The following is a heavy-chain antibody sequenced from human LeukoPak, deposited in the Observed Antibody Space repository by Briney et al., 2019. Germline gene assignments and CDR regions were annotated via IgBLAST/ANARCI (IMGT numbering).Heavy chain of an antibody. J-gene: IGHJ6*04. CDR2: IYYSGST. Sequence: YPSETLSLTCTVSGGSTNSFYWSWIRQPPGGGLEGIGYIYYSGSTNYNPSLKSRVTISVDTSKNQFSLKLSSVTAADTAVYYCARLARVSLIRGVTGYHSLDVWGKGTKVTVSS. V-gene: IGHV4-59*01. CDR3: ARLARVSLIRGVTGYHSLDV. CDR1: GGSTNSFY. D-gene: IGHD3-10*01.